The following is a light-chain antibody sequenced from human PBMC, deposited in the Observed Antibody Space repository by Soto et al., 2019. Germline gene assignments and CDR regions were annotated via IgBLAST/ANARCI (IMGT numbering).Light chain of an antibody. Sequence: QSALTQPASVSGSPGQSITISCTGTSSDVGGYNYVSWYQQHPGKAPKLMIYEVSNRPSGVSNRFSGSESGNTASLTISWLQAEDEADYYCSSYTSSTNYVFGTGTKLTVL. CDR2: EVS. J-gene: IGLJ1*01. CDR1: SSDVGGYNY. CDR3: SSYTSSTNYV. V-gene: IGLV2-14*01.